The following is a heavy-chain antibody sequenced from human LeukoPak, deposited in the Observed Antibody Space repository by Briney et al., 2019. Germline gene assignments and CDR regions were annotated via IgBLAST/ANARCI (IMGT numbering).Heavy chain of an antibody. Sequence: GGSLRLSCAASGFTFSSYSMNWVRQAPGKGLEWVSSISSSSSYIYYADSVKGRFTISRDNAKNSLYLQMNSLRAEDTAVYYCARDGSPVTPFDYWGQGTLVTVSS. CDR2: ISSSSSYI. CDR1: GFTFSSYS. CDR3: ARDGSPVTPFDY. V-gene: IGHV3-21*01. D-gene: IGHD4-17*01. J-gene: IGHJ4*02.